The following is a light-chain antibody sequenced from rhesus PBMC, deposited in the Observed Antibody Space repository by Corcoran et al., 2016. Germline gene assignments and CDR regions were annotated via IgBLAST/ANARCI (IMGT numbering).Light chain of an antibody. CDR2: WAS. CDR3: QQYYSTPYS. Sequence: DIVMTQSPDSLAVSLGERVTINCKSSQSLLYSSNNKNYLAWYQQKQGQAPKLLIYWASTRESGVPNRCRGSGSGTDFTLTISGLQAEDVAVYYCQQYYSTPYSFGQGTKVEIK. J-gene: IGKJ2*01. V-gene: IGKV4-1*01. CDR1: QSLLYSSNNKNY.